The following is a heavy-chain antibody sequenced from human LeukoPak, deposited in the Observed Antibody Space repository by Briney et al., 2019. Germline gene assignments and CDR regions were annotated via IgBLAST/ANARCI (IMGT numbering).Heavy chain of an antibody. CDR3: ASAVQDYAGAMAIGAFAI. D-gene: IGHD4-23*01. CDR2: IYYSGST. V-gene: IGHV4-30-4*08. Sequence: SQTVSLTCTVSGGSISSGDYYWSWIRQPPGKGLGWFRYIYYSGSTYYNPSLKSRVTVSVDTSKNQFSLKLSSVTAAETPVYRCASAVQDYAGAMAIGAFAIWGQGTMVTVSS. CDR1: GGSISSGDYY. J-gene: IGHJ3*02.